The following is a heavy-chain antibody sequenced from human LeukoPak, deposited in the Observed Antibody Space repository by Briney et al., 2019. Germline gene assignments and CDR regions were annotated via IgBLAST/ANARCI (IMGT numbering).Heavy chain of an antibody. CDR1: GYTFTSYD. D-gene: IGHD6-19*01. Sequence: ASVKVSCKASGYTFTSYDINWVRQATGQGLEWMGWMNPNSGNTGYAEKFQGRVTITRNTSISTAYTELSSLRSDDTAVYYCARSPPEWLVPNDYWGQGTLVTVSS. CDR2: MNPNSGNT. CDR3: ARSPPEWLVPNDY. J-gene: IGHJ4*02. V-gene: IGHV1-8*03.